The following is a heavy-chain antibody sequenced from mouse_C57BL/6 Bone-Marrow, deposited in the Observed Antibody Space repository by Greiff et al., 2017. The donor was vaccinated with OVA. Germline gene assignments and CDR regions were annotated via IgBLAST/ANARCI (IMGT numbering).Heavy chain of an antibody. D-gene: IGHD2-1*01. CDR3: ARKRADLLWYFDV. CDR2: IYPGGGYT. J-gene: IGHJ1*03. CDR1: GYTFTNYW. Sequence: QVQLQQSGAELVRPGTSVKMSCKASGYTFTNYWIGWAKQRPGHGLEWIGDIYPGGGYTNYNEKFKGKATLTADKSSSTAYMQFSSLTSEDSAIYYCARKRADLLWYFDVWGTGTTVTVSS. V-gene: IGHV1-63*01.